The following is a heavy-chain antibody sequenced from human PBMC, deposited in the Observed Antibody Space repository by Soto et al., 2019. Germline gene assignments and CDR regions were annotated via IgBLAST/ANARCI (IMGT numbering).Heavy chain of an antibody. CDR3: ARDVRSRWYGL. V-gene: IGHV3-33*01. CDR1: GFTFRNYG. Sequence: QVQLVESGGGVVQPGRSLRLSCAASGFTFRNYGMHWVRQAPGKGLERLAVIWYDGSNKYYADSVKGRFTISRDNSKNTLYLDMSSRRAEDTAVAYCARDVRSRWYGLWGQGTLGIVSS. J-gene: IGHJ4*02. D-gene: IGHD3-10*02. CDR2: IWYDGSNK.